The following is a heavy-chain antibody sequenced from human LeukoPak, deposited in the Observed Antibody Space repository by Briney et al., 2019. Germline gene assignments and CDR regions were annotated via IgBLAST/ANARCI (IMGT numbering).Heavy chain of an antibody. CDR3: ARGSSIAARPLDY. Sequence: GGSLRLSCEGSGFTFSNYWMGWVRRAPGKGLQWVANIKTDGSEKYYVDSVKGRFTISRDNAKNSLYLQMNSLRAEDTAVYYCARGSSIAARPLDYWGQGTLVTVSS. V-gene: IGHV3-7*01. CDR1: GFTFSNYW. J-gene: IGHJ4*02. CDR2: IKTDGSEK. D-gene: IGHD6-6*01.